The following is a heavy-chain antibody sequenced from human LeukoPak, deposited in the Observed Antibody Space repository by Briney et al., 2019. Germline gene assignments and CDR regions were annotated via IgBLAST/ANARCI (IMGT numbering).Heavy chain of an antibody. Sequence: ASVKVSCTASGGTFSSYAISWVRQAPGQGLEWMGWMNPNSGNTGYAQKFQGRVTMTRNTSISTAYMELSSLRSEDTAVYYCAYRKDYGDYGPGDYWGQGTLVTVSS. J-gene: IGHJ4*02. V-gene: IGHV1-8*02. CDR2: MNPNSGNT. CDR1: GGTFSSYA. D-gene: IGHD4-17*01. CDR3: AYRKDYGDYGPGDY.